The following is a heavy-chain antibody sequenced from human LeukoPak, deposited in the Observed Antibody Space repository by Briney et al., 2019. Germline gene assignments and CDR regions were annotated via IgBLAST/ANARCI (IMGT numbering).Heavy chain of an antibody. CDR1: GGTLSSYA. CDR2: IIPIFGTA. V-gene: IGHV1-69*01. D-gene: IGHD3-16*01. J-gene: IGHJ4*02. CDR3: ASSAVYDYVWGSYRSFDY. Sequence: GSSVKVSCKASGGTLSSYAISWVRQAPGQGLEWMGGIIPIFGTANYAQKFQGRVTITADESTSTAYMELSSLRSEDTAVYYCASSAVYDYVWGSYRSFDYWGQGTLVTVSS.